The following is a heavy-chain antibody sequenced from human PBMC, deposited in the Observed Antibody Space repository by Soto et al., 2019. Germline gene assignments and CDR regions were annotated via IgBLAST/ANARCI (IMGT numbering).Heavy chain of an antibody. D-gene: IGHD3-16*01. J-gene: IGHJ4*02. CDR3: VRPNFGALTHFDF. CDR2: IFPGDSDT. Sequence: PGESLKISCTAIGYTFTNYWIGWVRQTPGKGLEWMEIIFPGDSDTRYNPSFEGQVTVSADESISTAYLQWNTLKASDTAMYYCVRPNFGALTHFDFWGQGTLVTVSS. CDR1: GYTFTNYW. V-gene: IGHV5-51*01.